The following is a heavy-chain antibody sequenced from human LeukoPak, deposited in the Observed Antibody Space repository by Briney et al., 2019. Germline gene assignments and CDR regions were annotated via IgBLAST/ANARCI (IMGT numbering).Heavy chain of an antibody. CDR3: ARGLDGYLQTFDY. CDR2: INQDGSEI. Sequence: GGSLRLSCAASAFTFSNYWMSWVRQAPGKGLEWVANINQDGSEIYYVDSVKGRFTISRDNAKNSLYLQMNSLRAEDTAVYYCARGLDGYLQTFDYWGQGTLVTVSS. V-gene: IGHV3-7*01. D-gene: IGHD5-24*01. J-gene: IGHJ4*02. CDR1: AFTFSNYW.